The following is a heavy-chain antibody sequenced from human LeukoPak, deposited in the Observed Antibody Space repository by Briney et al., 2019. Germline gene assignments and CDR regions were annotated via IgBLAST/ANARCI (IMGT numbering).Heavy chain of an antibody. J-gene: IGHJ4*02. CDR2: INPNSGGT. D-gene: IGHD6-13*01. CDR1: GYTFTGYY. V-gene: IGHV1-2*02. CDR3: ASVSGVIAAAGINFDY. Sequence: EASVKVSCKASGYTFTGYYMHWVRQAPGQGLDWMGWINPNSGGTNYAQTFQGRVTMTRDTSISTAYMELSKLRSDDTAVYYCASVSGVIAAAGINFDYWGQGTLVTVSS.